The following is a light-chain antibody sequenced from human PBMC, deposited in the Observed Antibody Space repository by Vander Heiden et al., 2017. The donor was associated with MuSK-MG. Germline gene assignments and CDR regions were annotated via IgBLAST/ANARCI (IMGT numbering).Light chain of an antibody. Sequence: QSALTQPRSVSGSPGQSVTISCTGKSSNIGAYNYVSWYQQHPGKAPKLMIYDVSKRPSGVPDRFSGSKSGNTASLTISGLQTEDEADYYCCSYAGSHTFVVLGGGTKLTGL. J-gene: IGLJ2*01. CDR3: CSYAGSHTFVV. V-gene: IGLV2-11*01. CDR1: SSNIGAYNY. CDR2: DVS.